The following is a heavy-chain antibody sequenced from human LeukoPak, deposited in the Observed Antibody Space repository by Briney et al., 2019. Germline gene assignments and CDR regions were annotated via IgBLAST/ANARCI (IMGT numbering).Heavy chain of an antibody. Sequence: ASVKVSCKASGYAFTSYAMHWVRQAPGQRLEWMGWINAGNGNTKYSQKFQGRVTITRDTSASTAYMELSSLRSEDTAVYYCARDSSGWYYFDYWGQGTLVTVSS. CDR1: GYAFTSYA. V-gene: IGHV1-3*01. J-gene: IGHJ4*02. D-gene: IGHD6-19*01. CDR2: INAGNGNT. CDR3: ARDSSGWYYFDY.